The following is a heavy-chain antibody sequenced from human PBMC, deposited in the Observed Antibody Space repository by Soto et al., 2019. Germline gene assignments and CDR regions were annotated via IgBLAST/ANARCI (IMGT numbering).Heavy chain of an antibody. J-gene: IGHJ4*02. CDR3: ATSRISIAVAGETEYYFDY. CDR2: INPNSGDT. V-gene: IGHV1-2*04. Sequence: ASVKVSCKASGYIFTGYYMHWVRQAPGQGLEWMGWINPNSGDTNYTQKFQGSVTMTRDTSISTAYMELSRLRSDDTAVYYCATSRISIAVAGETEYYFDYWGQGTLVTVSS. CDR1: GYIFTGYY. D-gene: IGHD6-19*01.